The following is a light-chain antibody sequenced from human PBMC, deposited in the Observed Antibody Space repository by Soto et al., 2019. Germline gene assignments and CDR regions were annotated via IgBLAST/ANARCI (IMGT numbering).Light chain of an antibody. Sequence: AIRMTQSPSSFSASTGDRVTITCRASQGISSYLAWYQQKPGKAPKLLIYAASTLQSGVPSRFSGSGSGTDFTLTISGLQSEDFGDYYCQQYKDWRTFGQGTNVDIK. CDR3: QQYKDWRT. CDR2: AAS. J-gene: IGKJ1*01. V-gene: IGKV1-8*01. CDR1: QGISSY.